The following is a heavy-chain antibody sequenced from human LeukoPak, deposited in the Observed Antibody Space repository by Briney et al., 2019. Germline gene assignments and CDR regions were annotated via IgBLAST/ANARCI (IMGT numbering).Heavy chain of an antibody. Sequence: SETLSLTCTVSGDSISSGVYYWSWIRQPAGKGLEWIGRIATDGSTNYNPSLKSRVTMSVDASNNHFSLKLNSVTAADTAVYYCAKGAGPPWFDPWGQGTLVTVSS. D-gene: IGHD6-19*01. V-gene: IGHV4-61*02. J-gene: IGHJ5*02. CDR1: GDSISSGVYY. CDR3: AKGAGPPWFDP. CDR2: IATDGST.